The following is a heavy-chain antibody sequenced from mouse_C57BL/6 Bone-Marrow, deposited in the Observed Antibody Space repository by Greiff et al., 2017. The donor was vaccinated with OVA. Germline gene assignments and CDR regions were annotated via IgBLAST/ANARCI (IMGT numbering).Heavy chain of an antibody. CDR3: ARLDDYDGYYAMDY. CDR2: IYPGSGST. CDR1: GYTFTSYW. Sequence: VQLQQSGAELVKPGASVKMSCKASGYTFTSYWITWVKQRPGQGLEWIGDIYPGSGSTNYNEKFKSKATLTVDTSSSTAYMQLSSLTSEDSAVYYCARLDDYDGYYAMDYWGQGTSVTVSS. J-gene: IGHJ4*01. D-gene: IGHD2-4*01. V-gene: IGHV1-55*01.